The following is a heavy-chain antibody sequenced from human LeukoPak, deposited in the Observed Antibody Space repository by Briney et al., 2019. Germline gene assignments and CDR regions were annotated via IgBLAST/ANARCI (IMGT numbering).Heavy chain of an antibody. Sequence: GGSLRLSCAASGFTFSSYWMNWVRQAPGKGLEWVANIKQDGSEKYYVDSVKGRFTISRDNAKNSLYLQMNSLRAEDTAVYYCARGKGFRTTVPYFDYWGQGTLVTVSS. J-gene: IGHJ4*02. CDR1: GFTFSSYW. V-gene: IGHV3-7*01. CDR3: ARGKGFRTTVPYFDY. D-gene: IGHD4-17*01. CDR2: IKQDGSEK.